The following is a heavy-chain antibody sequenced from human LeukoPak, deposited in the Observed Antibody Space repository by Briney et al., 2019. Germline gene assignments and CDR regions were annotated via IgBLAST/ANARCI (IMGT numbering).Heavy chain of an antibody. CDR1: GFTFSTYA. CDR3: AKVGPGTASNIVVVGVAVFDY. Sequence: GGSLRLSCAASGFTFSTYAMSWVRQAPGKGLEWVSLTSGSGDNTFHADSVQGRFTISRDNSKNTLLLQMSSLRAEDTAVYYCAKVGPGTASNIVVVGVAVFDYWGQGTLVTVSS. CDR2: TSGSGDNT. J-gene: IGHJ4*02. V-gene: IGHV3-23*01. D-gene: IGHD2-15*01.